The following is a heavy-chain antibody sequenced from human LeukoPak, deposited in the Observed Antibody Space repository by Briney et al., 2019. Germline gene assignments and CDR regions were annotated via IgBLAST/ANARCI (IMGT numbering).Heavy chain of an antibody. V-gene: IGHV3-20*01. Sequence: RPGGSLRLPCAASGFTFDDYGMSWVRQAPGKGLEWVSGIKWNGGSTSYADSVKGRFTISRDNSKNTLYLQMNSLRAEDTAVYHCAKVSLVMTNDAFDIWGRGTMVTVSS. CDR2: IKWNGGST. CDR3: AKVSLVMTNDAFDI. J-gene: IGHJ3*02. D-gene: IGHD3-16*01. CDR1: GFTFDDYG.